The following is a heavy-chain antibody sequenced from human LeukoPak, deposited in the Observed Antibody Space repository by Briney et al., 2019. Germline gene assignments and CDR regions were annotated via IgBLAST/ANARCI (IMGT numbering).Heavy chain of an antibody. Sequence: PGGSLRLSCAASGFTFSSYWMSWVRQAPGKGLEWVANIKQDGSEKYYVDSVKGRFTISRDNAKNSLFLQMNSLRAEDTAAYYCARMSKSGSYSPGDYWGQGTLVTVSS. D-gene: IGHD1-26*01. CDR2: IKQDGSEK. CDR1: GFTFSSYW. CDR3: ARMSKSGSYSPGDY. V-gene: IGHV3-7*01. J-gene: IGHJ4*02.